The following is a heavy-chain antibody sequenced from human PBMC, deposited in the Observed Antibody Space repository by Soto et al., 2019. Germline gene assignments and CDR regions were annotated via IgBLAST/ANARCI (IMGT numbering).Heavy chain of an antibody. CDR1: GFTFISYS. J-gene: IGHJ4*02. CDR3: AKKVNSGPGSQYFDY. D-gene: IGHD3-10*01. Sequence: GSLRLSCAASGFTFISYSMICFRHSPVKWLEWVSGFRTGGDDGTTYYADSVKGRFTISRDNSKNTLFLQMNSLRAEDTAIYYCAKKVNSGPGSQYFDYWGQGTLVTVSS. CDR2: FRTGGDDGTT. V-gene: IGHV3-23*01.